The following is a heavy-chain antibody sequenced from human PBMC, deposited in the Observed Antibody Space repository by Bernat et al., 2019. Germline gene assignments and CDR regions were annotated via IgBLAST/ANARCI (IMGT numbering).Heavy chain of an antibody. CDR1: GFTFSDYS. J-gene: IGHJ6*02. V-gene: IGHV3-30*04. Sequence: VQLVESGGGVVQPGRSLRLSCVASGFTFSDYSLHWVRQAPGKGLEWVAVVSYDGRNTYSADSVQARFIISRDESENTLYLQMDSLKAEDTAVYYCVRDGAALYYYHGMDVWGRGTTVTVSS. CDR3: VRDGAALYYYHGMDV. CDR2: VSYDGRNT. D-gene: IGHD6-25*01.